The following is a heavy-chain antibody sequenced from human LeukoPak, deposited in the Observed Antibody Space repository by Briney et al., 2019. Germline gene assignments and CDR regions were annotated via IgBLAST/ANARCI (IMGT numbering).Heavy chain of an antibody. J-gene: IGHJ4*02. CDR2: IYYGGTT. CDR3: ARVSPIGPNKFIY. Sequence: PSETLSLTCTVSGGSLSGYYWNWIWQPPGKGLEWIGYIYYGGTTNYNPSLKSRVTISVDTSKNQFSLNMTSVTAADTAVYYCARVSPIGPNKFIYWGQGTLVTVSS. V-gene: IGHV4-59*12. D-gene: IGHD1/OR15-1a*01. CDR1: GGSLSGYY.